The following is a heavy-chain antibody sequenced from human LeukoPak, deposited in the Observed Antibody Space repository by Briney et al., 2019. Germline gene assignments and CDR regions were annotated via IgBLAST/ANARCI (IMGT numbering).Heavy chain of an antibody. CDR3: ARAVTAFSNDAFDI. D-gene: IGHD2-21*02. J-gene: IGHJ3*02. V-gene: IGHV4-59*01. Sequence: SETLSLTCTVSGGSISSYYWSWIRQPPGKGLEWIGYIYYSGSTNYNPSLKSRVTISVDTSKNQFSLKLSSVTAADTAVYYCARAVTAFSNDAFDIWGQGTLVTVSS. CDR1: GGSISSYY. CDR2: IYYSGST.